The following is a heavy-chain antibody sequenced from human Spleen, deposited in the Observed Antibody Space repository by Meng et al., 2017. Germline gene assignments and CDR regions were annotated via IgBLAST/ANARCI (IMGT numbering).Heavy chain of an antibody. CDR1: GYTFAAYY. CDR2: IKPQSGDT. CDR3: AKERGDGYTFFDY. V-gene: IGHV1-2*06. Sequence: ASVKVSCKSSGYTFAAYYIHWVRQVPGQGLEWMGHIKPQSGDTLYAQKFQGRVSMTRDTSISTAYVELSGLTSDDTAVYSCAKERGDGYTFFDYWGQGTLVTVSS. J-gene: IGHJ4*02. D-gene: IGHD5-24*01.